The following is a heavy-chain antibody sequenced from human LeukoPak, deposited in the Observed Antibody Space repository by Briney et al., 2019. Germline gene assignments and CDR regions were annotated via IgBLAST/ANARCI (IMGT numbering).Heavy chain of an antibody. V-gene: IGHV1-2*02. CDR2: INPNSGGT. CDR1: GYTFTGYY. J-gene: IGHJ4*02. CDR3: AREIGPIQLHLWGSAFDY. D-gene: IGHD5-18*01. Sequence: ASVKVSCKASGYTFTGYYMDWVRQAPGQGLEWMGWINPNSGGTNYAQKFQGRVTMTRDTSISTAYMELSRLRSDDTAVYYCAREIGPIQLHLWGSAFDYWGQGTLVTVSS.